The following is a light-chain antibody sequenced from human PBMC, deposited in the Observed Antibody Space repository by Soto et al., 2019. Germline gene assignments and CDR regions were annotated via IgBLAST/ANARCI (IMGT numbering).Light chain of an antibody. J-gene: IGLJ1*01. CDR3: SSYTSSSTPYV. V-gene: IGLV2-14*01. CDR2: DVS. CDR1: SSDVGGYNY. Sequence: QSALTQPASVSGSPGQSITISCTGTSSDVGGYNYVSWYQQHPGKAPELMIYDVSNRPSGISTRFSGSKSGNTASLTISGLQAEDEADYYCSSYTSSSTPYVFGTGTKLTVL.